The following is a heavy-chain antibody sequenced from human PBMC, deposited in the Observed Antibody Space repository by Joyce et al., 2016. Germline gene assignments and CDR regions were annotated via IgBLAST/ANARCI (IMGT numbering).Heavy chain of an antibody. CDR1: GASVSSGGYS. V-gene: IGHV4-30-2*01. CDR2: IYHNAST. CDR3: ASGFNFKGRSFFDY. D-gene: IGHD3-10*01. J-gene: IGHJ4*02. Sequence: QLQLQESGSGLVKPSQTLSLTCAVSGASVSSGGYSWSWIRQPPGKGLEWIGYIYHNASTYYNPDLKSRVTISVDRSQNHFSLKLASVTAADTAVYYCASGFNFKGRSFFDYWGQGALVTVSS.